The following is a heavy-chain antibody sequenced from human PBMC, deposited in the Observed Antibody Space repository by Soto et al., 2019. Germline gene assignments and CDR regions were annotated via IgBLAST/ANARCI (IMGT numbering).Heavy chain of an antibody. D-gene: IGHD3-10*01. J-gene: IGHJ4*02. CDR2: IYDSGTT. V-gene: IGHV4-59*01. CDR3: ARARVGRGRYFDY. CDR1: CGSISDYY. Sequence: SETVSLTCNVSCGSISDYYWSWIRQPPGKGLEWIGYIYDSGTTNYKPSLESRVTISVDTSKNQFPLTLTSVTAADTAVYYCARARVGRGRYFDYWGQGAQVTVSS.